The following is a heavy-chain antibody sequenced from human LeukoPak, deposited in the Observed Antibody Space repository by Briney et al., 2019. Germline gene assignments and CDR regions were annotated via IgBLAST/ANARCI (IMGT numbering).Heavy chain of an antibody. V-gene: IGHV4-39*07. Sequence: PSETLSLTCTVSGGSISSSSYYWGWIRQPPGKGLEWIGSIYYSGSTYYNPSLKSRVTISVDTSKNQLSLKLSSVTAADTAVYYCASTAVRGFWYWREVKSGWGQGTLVTVSS. J-gene: IGHJ4*02. D-gene: IGHD3-10*01. CDR2: IYYSGST. CDR3: ASTAVRGFWYWREVKSG. CDR1: GGSISSSSYY.